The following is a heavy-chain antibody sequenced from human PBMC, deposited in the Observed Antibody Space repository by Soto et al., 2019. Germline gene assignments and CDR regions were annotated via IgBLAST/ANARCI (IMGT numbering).Heavy chain of an antibody. V-gene: IGHV1-18*01. CDR3: ARDPGIALDI. CDR1: VCTFSSYA. CDR2: IIPIFGNT. Sequence: GASVKVSCKASVCTFSSYAISWVRQAPGQGLEWMGGIIPIFGNTNYAQKLQGRVTMTTDTSTSTAYMELRSLRSDDTAVYYCARDPGIALDIWGQGTMVTVSS. J-gene: IGHJ3*02. D-gene: IGHD6-13*01.